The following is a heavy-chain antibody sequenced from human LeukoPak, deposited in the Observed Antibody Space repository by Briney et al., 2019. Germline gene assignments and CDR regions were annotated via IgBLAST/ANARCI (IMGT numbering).Heavy chain of an antibody. CDR3: SRESGPFSPFGF. CDR2: ISLRGLT. D-gene: IGHD1-26*01. CDR1: GGSISGTNW. J-gene: IGHJ4*02. Sequence: KASGTLSLTCGVSGGSISGTNWRSWVRQPPGQGLEWIGEISLRGLTNYNPSLRRRLTMSLDESKNQVSLNLNSVTAADTAVYYCSRESGPFSPFGFWGQGTLVSVHS. V-gene: IGHV4-4*02.